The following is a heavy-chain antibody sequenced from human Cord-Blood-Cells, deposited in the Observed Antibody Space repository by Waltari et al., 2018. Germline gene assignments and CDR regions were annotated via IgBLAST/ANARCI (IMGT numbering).Heavy chain of an antibody. J-gene: IGHJ4*02. V-gene: IGHV3-7*01. CDR1: GFTFSSYW. Sequence: EVQLVESGGGLVQPGGSLRLSCAASGFTFSSYWISWVRQAPGKGLEWVANIKQDGSEKYYVDSVKGRFTISRDNAKNSLYLQMNSLRAEDTAVYYCARGGDFDYWGQGTLVTVSS. CDR2: IKQDGSEK. CDR3: ARGGDFDY.